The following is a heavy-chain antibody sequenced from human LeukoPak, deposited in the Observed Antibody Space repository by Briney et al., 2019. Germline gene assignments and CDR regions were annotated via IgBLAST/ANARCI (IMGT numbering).Heavy chain of an antibody. CDR3: AALGSSGWYYFDY. Sequence: PSETLSLTCAVYGGSFSNYYWSWIRQPPGKGLEWIGYIYYSGSTNYNPSLKSRVTISVDTSKNQFSLKLSSVTAADTAVYYCAALGSSGWYYFDYWGQGTLVTVSS. J-gene: IGHJ4*02. V-gene: IGHV4-59*01. CDR1: GGSFSNYY. D-gene: IGHD6-19*01. CDR2: IYYSGST.